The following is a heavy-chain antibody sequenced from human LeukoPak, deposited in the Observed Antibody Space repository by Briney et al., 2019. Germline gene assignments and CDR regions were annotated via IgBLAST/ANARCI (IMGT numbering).Heavy chain of an antibody. CDR2: ISWNSGSI. J-gene: IGHJ4*02. CDR3: AKSGLNRFDY. D-gene: IGHD2-15*01. Sequence: GGSLRLSCAASGFTFDDYAMHWVRQAPGKGLEWVSGISWNSGSIGYADSVKGRFTISRDNSKNTLYLQMNSLGAEDTAVYYCAKSGLNRFDYWGQGTLVTVSS. CDR1: GFTFDDYA. V-gene: IGHV3-9*01.